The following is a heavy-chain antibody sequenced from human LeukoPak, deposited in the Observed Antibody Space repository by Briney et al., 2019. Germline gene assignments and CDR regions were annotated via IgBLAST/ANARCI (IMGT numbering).Heavy chain of an antibody. J-gene: IGHJ3*02. V-gene: IGHV3-74*01. D-gene: IGHD3-3*01. CDR3: ARGLTIFGVVNDAFDI. CDR1: GFTFSNYW. CDR2: INSDGSST. Sequence: GGSLRLSCAASGFTFSNYWMHWVRQAPGKGLVWVSLINSDGSSTIYADSVKGRFTISRDNAKNTLYLQMNSLRAENTAVYYCARGLTIFGVVNDAFDIWGQGTMVTVSS.